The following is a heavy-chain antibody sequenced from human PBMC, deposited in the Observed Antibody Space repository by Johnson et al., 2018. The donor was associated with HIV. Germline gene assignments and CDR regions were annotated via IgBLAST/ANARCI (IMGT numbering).Heavy chain of an antibody. CDR3: ARGARGDLEWLLSGHAFDI. CDR2: IKQDGSEK. V-gene: IGHV3-7*01. D-gene: IGHD3-3*01. J-gene: IGHJ3*02. Sequence: VQLVESGGGLVQPGGSLRVSCAASGFTFSSYWMNWVRQAPGKGLEWVSRIKQDGSEKSYAASVKGRFTISRDNAKNSLYLQMNSLRAEDTAVYYCARGARGDLEWLLSGHAFDIWGQGTMVTVSS. CDR1: GFTFSSYW.